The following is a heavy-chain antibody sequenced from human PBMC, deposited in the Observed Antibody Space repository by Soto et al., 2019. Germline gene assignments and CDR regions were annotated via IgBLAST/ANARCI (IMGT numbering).Heavy chain of an antibody. Sequence: EVQLVESGGGLVKPGGSLRLSCAASGFTFSNAWMNWVRQAPGKGLEWVGRIKSKTDGGTTDYAAPVKGRFTISRDDSKNTLYLQMNSLKTEDTAVYYCTTDLEWLFTYYFDYWGQGTLVTVSS. CDR2: IKSKTDGGTT. CDR3: TTDLEWLFTYYFDY. J-gene: IGHJ4*02. V-gene: IGHV3-15*07. D-gene: IGHD3-3*01. CDR1: GFTFSNAW.